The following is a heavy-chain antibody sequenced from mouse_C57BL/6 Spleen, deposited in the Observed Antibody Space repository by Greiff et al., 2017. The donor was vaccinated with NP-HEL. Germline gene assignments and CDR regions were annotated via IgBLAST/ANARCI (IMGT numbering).Heavy chain of an antibody. D-gene: IGHD1-1*01. Sequence: VQLKESGGGLVKPGGSLKLSCAASGFTFSDYGMHWVRQAPEKGLEWVAYISSGSSTIYYADKVKGRFTISRDNAKNTLFLQMTSLRSEDTAMYYCARVTTVVSYYFDYWGQGTTLTVSS. V-gene: IGHV5-17*01. CDR1: GFTFSDYG. CDR3: ARVTTVVSYYFDY. J-gene: IGHJ2*01. CDR2: ISSGSSTI.